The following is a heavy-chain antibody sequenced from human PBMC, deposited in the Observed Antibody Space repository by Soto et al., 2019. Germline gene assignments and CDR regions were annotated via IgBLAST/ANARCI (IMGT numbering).Heavy chain of an antibody. Sequence: QVRLVQSGAEVKKPGSSVKVSCKASGGSLSNYGISWVRQAPGQGLEWMGGIIPVFGTANYAQKFQGRVTITADESTSIVYMDVTSLTSEDTAVYYCARGDATKIVVTTYYGMDVWGQGTTVTVSS. CDR1: GGSLSNYG. CDR3: ARGDATKIVVTTYYGMDV. CDR2: IIPVFGTA. V-gene: IGHV1-69*12. J-gene: IGHJ6*02. D-gene: IGHD4-17*01.